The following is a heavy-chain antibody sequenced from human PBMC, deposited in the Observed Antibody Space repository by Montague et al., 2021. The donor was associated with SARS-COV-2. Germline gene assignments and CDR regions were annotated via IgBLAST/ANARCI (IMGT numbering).Heavy chain of an antibody. Sequence: SLRLSCAASGLTVSSNYMSWVRQAPGKGLEWVSVIYSGGSTYYADSVKGRFTISRHNSKNTLYLQMNSLRAEDTAVYYCAREIAAAAYGWNWFDPWGQGTLVTVSS. J-gene: IGHJ5*02. CDR1: GLTVSSNY. CDR3: AREIAAAAYGWNWFDP. V-gene: IGHV3-53*04. D-gene: IGHD6-13*01. CDR2: IYSGGST.